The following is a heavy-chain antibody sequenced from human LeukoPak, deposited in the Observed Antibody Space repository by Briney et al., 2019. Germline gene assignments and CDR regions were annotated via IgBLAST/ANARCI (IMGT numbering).Heavy chain of an antibody. V-gene: IGHV1-2*02. CDR2: INPNSGGT. D-gene: IGHD3-22*01. Sequence: EASVKVSCKASGYTFTGYYMHWVRQAPGQGLEWMGWINPNSGGTNYAQKFQGRVTITRDTSASTAYMELSSLRSEDTAVYYCARDPAEYYYDSSGYSYFDYWGQGTLVTVSS. J-gene: IGHJ4*02. CDR1: GYTFTGYY. CDR3: ARDPAEYYYDSSGYSYFDY.